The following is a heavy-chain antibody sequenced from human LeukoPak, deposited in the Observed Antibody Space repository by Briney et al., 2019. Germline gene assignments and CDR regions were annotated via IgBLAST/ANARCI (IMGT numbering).Heavy chain of an antibody. D-gene: IGHD3-16*02. CDR2: ISAYNGNT. CDR1: GYTFTSYG. V-gene: IGHV1-18*01. CDR3: ARVPIMITFGGVIVKYLDY. Sequence: GASVKVSCKASGYTFTSYGISWVRQAPGQGLEWMGWISAYNGNTNYAQKLQGRVTMTTDTSTSTAYMELRSLRSDDTAVYYCARVPIMITFGGVIVKYLDYWGQGTLVIVSS. J-gene: IGHJ4*02.